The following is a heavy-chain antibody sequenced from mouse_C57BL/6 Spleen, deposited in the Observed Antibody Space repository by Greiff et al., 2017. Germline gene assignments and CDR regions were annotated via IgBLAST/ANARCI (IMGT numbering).Heavy chain of an antibody. D-gene: IGHD1-1*02. CDR1: GYTFTDYE. Sequence: QVQLQQSGAELVRPGASVTLSCKASGYTFTDYEMHWVKQTPVHGLEWIGAIDPETGGTAYTQKFKCKAILTADKSSSTSYMELRSLTSEDSAVYYCTRWLRAIDYWGQGTSVTVSS. CDR3: TRWLRAIDY. J-gene: IGHJ4*01. V-gene: IGHV1-15*01. CDR2: IDPETGGT.